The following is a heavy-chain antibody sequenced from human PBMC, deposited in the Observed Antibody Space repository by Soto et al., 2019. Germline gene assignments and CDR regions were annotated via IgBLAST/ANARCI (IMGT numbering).Heavy chain of an antibody. CDR3: ARGESSSWYLFAFDI. V-gene: IGHV4-34*01. Sequence: QVQLQQWGAGLLKPSETLSLTCAVYGGSFSGYYWSWIRQPPGKGLEWIGEINHSGSTNYNPSLKSRVTISVDTSKNQFSLKLSSVTAADTAVYYCARGESSSWYLFAFDIWGQGTMVTVSS. J-gene: IGHJ3*02. D-gene: IGHD6-13*01. CDR2: INHSGST. CDR1: GGSFSGYY.